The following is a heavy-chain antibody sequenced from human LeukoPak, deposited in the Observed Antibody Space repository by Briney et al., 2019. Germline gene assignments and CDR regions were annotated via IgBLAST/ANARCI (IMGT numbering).Heavy chain of an antibody. Sequence: ASVKVSCKASGYTFTSYGISWVRQAPGQGLEWMGWISAYNGNTNYAQKLQGRVTMTTDTSTSTAYMELRSLRSDDTVVYYCAREYGSSYYYYYYMDVWGKGTTVTVSS. CDR1: GYTFTSYG. J-gene: IGHJ6*03. D-gene: IGHD6-6*01. CDR2: ISAYNGNT. V-gene: IGHV1-18*01. CDR3: AREYGSSYYYYYYMDV.